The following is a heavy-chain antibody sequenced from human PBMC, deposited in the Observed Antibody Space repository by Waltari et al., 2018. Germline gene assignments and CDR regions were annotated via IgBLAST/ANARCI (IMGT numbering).Heavy chain of an antibody. CDR2: IYTSGST. Sequence: QVQLQESGPGLVKPSQTLSLTCTVSGGSISSGSYYWSWIRQPAGKGLEWIGRIYTSGSTNYSPSLKSRVTISVDTSKNQFSLKLSSVTAADTAVYYCASAPLASSVIDYWGQGTLVTVSS. D-gene: IGHD3-16*02. CDR3: ASAPLASSVIDY. V-gene: IGHV4-61*02. CDR1: GGSISSGSYY. J-gene: IGHJ4*02.